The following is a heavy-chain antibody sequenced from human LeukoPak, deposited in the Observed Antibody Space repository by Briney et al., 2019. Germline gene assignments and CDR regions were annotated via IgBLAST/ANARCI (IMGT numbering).Heavy chain of an antibody. CDR1: GGSISSSSYY. Sequence: PSETLSLTCTVSGGSISSSSYYWGWIRQPPGKGLEWIASIYYSGSTYYNPSLKSRVTISLDTSKNQFSLRMSSVTAADTAVYYCASNWGGDEYYFDYWGQGSLVTVSS. J-gene: IGHJ4*02. D-gene: IGHD7-27*01. CDR2: IYYSGST. V-gene: IGHV4-39*01. CDR3: ASNWGGDEYYFDY.